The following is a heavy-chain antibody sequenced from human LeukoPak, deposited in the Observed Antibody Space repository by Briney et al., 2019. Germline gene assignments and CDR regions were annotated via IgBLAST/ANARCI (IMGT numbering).Heavy chain of an antibody. CDR3: AGGQTPSTTLPYYYYYYYMDV. CDR1: GFTFSSDW. CDR2: IKEDGSER. J-gene: IGHJ6*03. V-gene: IGHV3-7*01. Sequence: GGSLRLSCAASGFTFSSDWMSWVRQAPGKGLGWVANIKEDGSERYYVDFVKGRFTISRDNAKNSLYLQMNSLRAEDTAVYYCAGGQTPSTTLPYYYYYYYMDVWGKGTTVTVSS. D-gene: IGHD1-1*01.